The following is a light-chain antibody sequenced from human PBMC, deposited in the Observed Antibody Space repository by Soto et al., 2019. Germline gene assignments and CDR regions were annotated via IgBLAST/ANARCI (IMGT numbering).Light chain of an antibody. J-gene: IGLJ2*01. Sequence: QSALTQPASVSGSPGQSITISCAGTSADIGAFNYVSWYQHHPGKAPKLLIYDVSDRPSGVSTRFSASKSANTASLTISGLQADDEADYYCSAYSTGRALGFGGGTKVTVL. CDR2: DVS. V-gene: IGLV2-14*03. CDR1: SADIGAFNY. CDR3: SAYSTGRALG.